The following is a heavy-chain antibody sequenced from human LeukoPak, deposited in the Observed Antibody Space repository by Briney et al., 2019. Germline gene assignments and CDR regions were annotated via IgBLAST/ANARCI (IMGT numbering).Heavy chain of an antibody. Sequence: PGGYLRLSRAASGFTVSSNYMSWVRQAPGKGLEWVSVIYSGGSTYYADSVKGRFTISIHNSKNTLYLQMNSLRAEDTAVYYCARIDSSGYLTSGAFDIWGQGTMVTVSS. CDR3: ARIDSSGYLTSGAFDI. D-gene: IGHD3-22*01. V-gene: IGHV3-53*04. CDR1: GFTVSSNY. CDR2: IYSGGST. J-gene: IGHJ3*02.